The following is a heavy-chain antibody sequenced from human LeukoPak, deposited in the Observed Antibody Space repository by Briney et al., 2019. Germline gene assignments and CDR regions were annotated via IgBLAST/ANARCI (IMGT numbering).Heavy chain of an antibody. CDR2: IRSSGSPI. Sequence: GGSLRLSCAASGFTFSSYEMNWVRQAPGKGLEWLSYIRSSGSPIYYADSVKGRFTISRDNGKNSLYLQMDDLRAEDTAVYYCASLYGGNLYSGLDIWGQGTTVTVSS. J-gene: IGHJ6*02. D-gene: IGHD4-23*01. CDR3: ASLYGGNLYSGLDI. V-gene: IGHV3-48*03. CDR1: GFTFSSYE.